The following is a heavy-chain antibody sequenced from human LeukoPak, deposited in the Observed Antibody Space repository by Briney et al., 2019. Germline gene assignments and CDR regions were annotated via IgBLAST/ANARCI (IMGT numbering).Heavy chain of an antibody. J-gene: IGHJ4*02. D-gene: IGHD6-13*01. CDR2: IRGSGDST. V-gene: IGHV3-23*01. CDR3: ASIAAAGSDY. CDR1: GFTFSSYA. Sequence: GGSLRLSCAASGFTFSSYAMSWVRQAPGKGLEWVSAIRGSGDSTYYADSVKGRFTISRDNSKNTLYLQMNSLRAEDTAVYYCASIAAAGSDYWGQGTLVTVSS.